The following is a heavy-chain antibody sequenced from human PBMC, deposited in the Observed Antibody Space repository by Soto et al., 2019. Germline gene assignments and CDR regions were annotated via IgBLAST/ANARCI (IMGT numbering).Heavy chain of an antibody. CDR3: ARDPFVLQYRYGKNWFDP. Sequence: ASVKVSCKASGYTFTGYYMHWVRQAPGQGLERMGWIKPKSGGTNYAQKFQGRVTMTRDTSISTAYMELSRLRSDDTAVYYCARDPFVLQYRYGKNWFDPWGEGTLVTVSS. CDR1: GYTFTGYY. D-gene: IGHD5-18*01. J-gene: IGHJ5*02. V-gene: IGHV1-2*02. CDR2: IKPKSGGT.